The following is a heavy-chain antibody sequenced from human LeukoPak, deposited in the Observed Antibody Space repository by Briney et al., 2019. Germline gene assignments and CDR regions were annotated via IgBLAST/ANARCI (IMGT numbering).Heavy chain of an antibody. Sequence: GGPLRLSCAASGFTFSSYSMNWVRPAPGKGLEGVSYITSSSTTIYYEDSVKGRFTISRDNAKNSLYLKMNSLRAADTAVYYCARLLHKRTYDSSVYYGFWGKGTLVTVSS. CDR2: ITSSSTTI. J-gene: IGHJ4*02. D-gene: IGHD3-22*01. V-gene: IGHV3-48*04. CDR1: GFTFSSYS. CDR3: ARLLHKRTYDSSVYYGF.